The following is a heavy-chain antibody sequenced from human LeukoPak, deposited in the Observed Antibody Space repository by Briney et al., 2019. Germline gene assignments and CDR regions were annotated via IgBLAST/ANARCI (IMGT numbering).Heavy chain of an antibody. J-gene: IGHJ4*02. Sequence: GGSLKISCKCTGYRFSDYWIGWVRQMPGKGLEWMGIIYADDSDTRYSPSFQGQVTISADRPINTAYLQWSSLKTSDTAMFYCARLDYGGSEIVDYWGQGTLVTVSS. D-gene: IGHD4-23*01. V-gene: IGHV5-51*04. CDR3: ARLDYGGSEIVDY. CDR2: IYADDSDT. CDR1: GYRFSDYW.